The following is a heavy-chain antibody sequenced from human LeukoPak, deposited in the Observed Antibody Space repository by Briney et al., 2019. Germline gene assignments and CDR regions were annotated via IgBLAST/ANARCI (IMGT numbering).Heavy chain of an antibody. J-gene: IGHJ4*02. CDR2: TNHSGST. CDR1: GGSLSGYY. V-gene: IGHV4-34*01. Sequence: SEKLSLTCAVNGGSLSGYYRSGIRQPTGKGLEWMGETNHSGSTNCNQSLERRVTIYVDTSKSQFSLKLRSVTDADTAVYYRARGTRIAVAGTDDIIFDYGGQGTLVTVSS. D-gene: IGHD6-19*01. CDR3: ARGTRIAVAGTDDIIFDY.